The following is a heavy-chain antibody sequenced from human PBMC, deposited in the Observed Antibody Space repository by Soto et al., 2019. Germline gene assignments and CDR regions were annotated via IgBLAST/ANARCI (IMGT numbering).Heavy chain of an antibody. CDR2: ISANGGGT. Sequence: GGSLRLSCAASGFTFSGYAMSWVRQAPGKGLEWVSGISANGGGTFYAASVEGRFTISRDNSKTTLYLQMNSLRVEDTAVYYCAKDVSSAVADTLDHWGQGILVTVSS. J-gene: IGHJ4*02. V-gene: IGHV3-23*01. CDR3: AKDVSSAVADTLDH. CDR1: GFTFSGYA. D-gene: IGHD6-19*01.